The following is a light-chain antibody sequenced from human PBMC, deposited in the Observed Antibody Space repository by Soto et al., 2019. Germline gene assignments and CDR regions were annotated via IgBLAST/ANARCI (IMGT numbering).Light chain of an antibody. Sequence: QSALTQSASVSGSPGQSITIYCTGTSSDIGGSNYVSWYQQHPDKAPKLIIYEVNDRPSGISDRFSGSKSGNTASLTISGLQAEVEADYYCSSYATSSTYVFGTGTKVTVL. CDR3: SSYATSSTYV. V-gene: IGLV2-14*01. J-gene: IGLJ1*01. CDR2: EVN. CDR1: SSDIGGSNY.